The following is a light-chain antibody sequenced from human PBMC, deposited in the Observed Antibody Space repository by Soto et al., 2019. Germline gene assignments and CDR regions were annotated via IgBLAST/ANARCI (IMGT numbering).Light chain of an antibody. V-gene: IGKV3-20*01. CDR3: QQYDTPPLT. Sequence: EIVLTQSPGTLSLSPGEGATLSCRASQSLSGSYLAWYQQRPGQAPRLLIYGASTRATGIPDRFSASGSGTDFTLTINRLEPEDFAVYYCQQYDTPPLTFGGGTKVDIK. J-gene: IGKJ4*01. CDR1: QSLSGSY. CDR2: GAS.